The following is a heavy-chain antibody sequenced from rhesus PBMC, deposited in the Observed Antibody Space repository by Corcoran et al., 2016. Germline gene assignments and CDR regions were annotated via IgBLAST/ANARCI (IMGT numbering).Heavy chain of an antibody. CDR2: ISYDGSKK. CDR3: AREEYSWNKNGLDS. D-gene: IGHD1-20*01. V-gene: IGHV3-54*01. Sequence: LQLQESGPGLVKPSETLSVTCAVSGGSVSSSYWSWIRQAPGRGLEWVAVISYDGSKKYYADSVKYRFTISRDNSKNMLYLQMNNLKLEDTAVYYCAREEYSWNKNGLDSWGQGVVVTVSS. J-gene: IGHJ6*01. CDR1: GGSVSSSY.